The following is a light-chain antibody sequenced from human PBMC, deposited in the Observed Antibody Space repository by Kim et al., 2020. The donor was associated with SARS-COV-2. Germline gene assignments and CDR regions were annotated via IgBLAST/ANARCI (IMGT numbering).Light chain of an antibody. Sequence: GQSNTSSCTGTSSDFGGYNYVSWYQQHPGKAPKLMIYDVSKRPSGVSNRFSGSKSGNTASLTISGLQAEDEADYYCSSYTRSTSFGFGGGTQLTVL. CDR2: DVS. J-gene: IGLJ3*02. CDR1: SSDFGGYNY. CDR3: SSYTRSTSFG. V-gene: IGLV2-14*04.